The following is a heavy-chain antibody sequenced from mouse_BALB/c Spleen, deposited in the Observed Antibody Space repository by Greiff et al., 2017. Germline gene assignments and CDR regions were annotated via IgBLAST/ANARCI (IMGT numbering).Heavy chain of an antibody. D-gene: IGHD2-4*01. CDR1: GFNIKDYY. J-gene: IGHJ4*01. CDR2: IDPENGNT. V-gene: IGHV14-1*02. CDR3: ARRGITSYAMDY. Sequence: EVKLQESGAELVRPGALVKLSCKASGFNIKDYYMHWVKQRPEQGLEWIGWIDPENGNTIYDPKFQGKASITADTSSNTAYLQLSSLTSEDTAVYYCARRGITSYAMDYWGQGTSVTVSS.